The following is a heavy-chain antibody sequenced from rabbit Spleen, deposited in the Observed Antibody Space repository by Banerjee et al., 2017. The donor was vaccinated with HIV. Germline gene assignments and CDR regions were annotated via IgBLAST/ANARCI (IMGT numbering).Heavy chain of an antibody. CDR3: ARGYASSSGLPTYYFNL. D-gene: IGHD1-1*01. CDR2: IYNGDGST. CDR1: GFTISSYW. Sequence: EESGGDLVKPGASLTLTCTASGFTISSYWMCWVRQTPGKGPEWIACIYNGDGSTYYASWVISRFTITSNTNQNTVTLQMTSLTGADTATYFCARGYASSSGLPTYYFNLWGPGTLVTVS. J-gene: IGHJ4*01. V-gene: IGHV1S47*01.